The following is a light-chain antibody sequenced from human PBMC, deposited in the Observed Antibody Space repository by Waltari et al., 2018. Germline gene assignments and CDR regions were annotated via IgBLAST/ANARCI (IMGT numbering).Light chain of an antibody. CDR1: QSVTASY. V-gene: IGKV3D-20*01. J-gene: IGKJ4*01. CDR3: HQYGRSPLT. Sequence: EIVLPQSPATLSLSPGETATLSCGASQSVTASYVAWYQQKPGLAPRLLIYDATDRAPGIPGRFSGSGSGTDFTLTISGVEPEDFAVYYCHQYGRSPLTFGGDTKVEI. CDR2: DAT.